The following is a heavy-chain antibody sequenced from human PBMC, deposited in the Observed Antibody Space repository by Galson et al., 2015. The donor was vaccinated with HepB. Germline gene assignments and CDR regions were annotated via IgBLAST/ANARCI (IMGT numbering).Heavy chain of an antibody. V-gene: IGHV3-30*18. D-gene: IGHD4-11*01. CDR2: ISYDGSNK. CDR3: AKVRSRTTVTSGDP. CDR1: GFTFSSYG. J-gene: IGHJ5*02. Sequence: SLRLSCAASGFTFSSYGMHWVRQAPGKGLEWVAVISYDGSNKYYADSVKGRFAISRDNSKNTLYLQMNSLRAEDTAVYYCAKVRSRTTVTSGDPWGQGTLVTVSS.